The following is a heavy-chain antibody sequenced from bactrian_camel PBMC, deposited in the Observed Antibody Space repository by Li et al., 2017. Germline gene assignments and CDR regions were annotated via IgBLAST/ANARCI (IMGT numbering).Heavy chain of an antibody. CDR2: FYLDRDFI. V-gene: IGHV3-2*01. CDR1: DTYRRYY. CDR3: AAGYGNASPTY. J-gene: IGHJ4*01. Sequence: QLVESGGGSVQSGGSLRLSCAAADTYRRYYMAWFRQAPGKGREGVASFYLDRDFIGYIDSVKGRFTVSQDKVKNTFYLQMNDLKPEDTAMYYCAAGYGNASPTYWGQGTQVTVS. D-gene: IGHD2*01.